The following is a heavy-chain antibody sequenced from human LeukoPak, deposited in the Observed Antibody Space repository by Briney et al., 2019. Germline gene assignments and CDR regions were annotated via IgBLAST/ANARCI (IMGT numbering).Heavy chain of an antibody. J-gene: IGHJ6*02. CDR2: IKQDGSEK. CDR1: GFTFSSYW. CDR3: ARADALYYYYYGMVV. Sequence: PGGSLRLSCAASGFTFSSYWMSWVRQAPGKGLEWVANIKQDGSEKYYVDSVKGRFTISRDNAKNSLYLQMNSLRAEDTAVYYCARADALYYYYYGMVVWGQGTTVTVSS. V-gene: IGHV3-7*03.